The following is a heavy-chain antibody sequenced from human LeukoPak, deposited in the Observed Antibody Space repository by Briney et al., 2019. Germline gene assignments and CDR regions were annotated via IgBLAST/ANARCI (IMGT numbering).Heavy chain of an antibody. V-gene: IGHV3-48*03. J-gene: IGHJ6*03. D-gene: IGHD2-15*01. Sequence: GGSLRLSCTASGFTFSSYEMTWVRQAPGKGLEWISYINNSGRTIYYSDSVRGRFTISRENAKNSLYLRMNSLRAGDTAVYYCARDRGGGHMDVWGKGTTVTISS. CDR2: INNSGRTI. CDR3: ARDRGGGHMDV. CDR1: GFTFSSYE.